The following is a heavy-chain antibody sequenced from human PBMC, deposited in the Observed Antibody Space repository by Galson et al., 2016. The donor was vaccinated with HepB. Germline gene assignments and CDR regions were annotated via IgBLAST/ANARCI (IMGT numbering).Heavy chain of an antibody. V-gene: IGHV3-23*01. CDR3: AKDGGTWGYYYGDWNLDL. Sequence: SLRLSCAASGFTFRDSTMTWVRQAPGKGLEWVSTITGSGASSYYADSVKGRFTISRDNSKNNVYLQMNSLRAADTAVYYCAKDGGTWGYYYGDWNLDLWGRGTLVTVSS. CDR2: ITGSGASS. CDR1: GFTFRDST. J-gene: IGHJ2*01. D-gene: IGHD3-22*01.